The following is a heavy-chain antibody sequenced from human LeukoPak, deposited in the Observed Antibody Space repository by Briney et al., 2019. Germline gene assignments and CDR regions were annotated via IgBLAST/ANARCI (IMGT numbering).Heavy chain of an antibody. CDR2: ISYDGSNK. CDR1: GFTFSSNG. D-gene: IGHD2-15*01. V-gene: IGHV3-30*18. Sequence: PGGSLRLSCAASGFTFSSNGMHWVRQAPGKGLEWVAVISYDGSNKYYVDSVKGRFTISRDNSENTLYLQMNSLRAEDTAVYYCVKDSGHCSGGSCSTAYFDYWGQGTLVTVSS. CDR3: VKDSGHCSGGSCSTAYFDY. J-gene: IGHJ4*02.